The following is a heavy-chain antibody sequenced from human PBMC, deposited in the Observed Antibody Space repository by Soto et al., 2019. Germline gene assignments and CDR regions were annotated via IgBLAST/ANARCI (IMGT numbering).Heavy chain of an antibody. Sequence: GGSRRLSCAAAGFTFSGCAMTWVRQAPGKGMEWVSAIGGSGGSTYYADTVKGRFTISRDNSKNTLYLQMNSLIAEDTAVYYCAKSLKVIDWFDPWGQGILVTVSS. V-gene: IGHV3-23*01. CDR3: AKSLKVIDWFDP. D-gene: IGHD3-22*01. CDR2: IGGSGGST. CDR1: GFTFSGCA. J-gene: IGHJ5*02.